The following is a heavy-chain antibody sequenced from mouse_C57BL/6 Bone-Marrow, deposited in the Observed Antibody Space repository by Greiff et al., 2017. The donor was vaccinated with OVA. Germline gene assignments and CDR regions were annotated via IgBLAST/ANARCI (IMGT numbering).Heavy chain of an antibody. Sequence: VQLQQPGAELVMPGASVKLSCKASGYTFTSYWMHWVKQRPGQGLEWIGEIDPSDSYTNYNQKFKGKSTLTVDKSSSTAYMQRSSLTSEDSAVYYCARSSIYYDYDGAWFAYWGQGTLVTVSA. J-gene: IGHJ3*01. V-gene: IGHV1-69*01. CDR2: IDPSDSYT. CDR3: ARSSIYYDYDGAWFAY. CDR1: GYTFTSYW. D-gene: IGHD2-4*01.